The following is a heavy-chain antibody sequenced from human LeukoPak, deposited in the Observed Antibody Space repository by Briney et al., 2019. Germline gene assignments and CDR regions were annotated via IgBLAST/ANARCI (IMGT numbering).Heavy chain of an antibody. CDR1: GFTFDDYG. J-gene: IGHJ3*02. CDR3: ASPIFGVVTNAFDI. Sequence: GGSLRLSCAASGFTFDDYGMSWVRQAPGKGLEWVSGINWNGGSTGYADSVKGRFTISRDNAKNSLYLQMNSLRAEDTAVYYCASPIFGVVTNAFDIWGQGTMVTVSS. D-gene: IGHD3-3*01. CDR2: INWNGGST. V-gene: IGHV3-20*04.